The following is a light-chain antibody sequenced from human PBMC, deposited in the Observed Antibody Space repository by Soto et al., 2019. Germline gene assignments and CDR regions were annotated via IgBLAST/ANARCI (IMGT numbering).Light chain of an antibody. V-gene: IGLV2-14*03. CDR1: SSDVGGYNY. J-gene: IGLJ1*01. CDR3: SSYTSSSTLSTYV. Sequence: QSALTQPASVSGSPGQSITISCTGTSSDVGGYNYVSWYQHHAGKAPKLMIYDVSNRPSGVSNRFSGSKSGNTASLIISGLQAEDEAYYYCSSYTSSSTLSTYVFGTGTKVTVL. CDR2: DVS.